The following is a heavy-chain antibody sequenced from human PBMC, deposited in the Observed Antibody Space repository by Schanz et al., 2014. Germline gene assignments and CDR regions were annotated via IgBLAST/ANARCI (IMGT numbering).Heavy chain of an antibody. CDR2: ITYNGGTI. V-gene: IGHV3-48*01. CDR3: ARGGPAYYFDD. J-gene: IGHJ4*02. CDR1: GITFSSHS. Sequence: EVQLLESGGGLVQPGGSLRLSCAASGITFSSHSFNWVRQAPGKGLEWISYITYNGGTIYYADSVKGRFTISRDNAKNAVYIQMNSLRAEDTAVYDCARGGPAYYFDDWGQGTLVTVSS.